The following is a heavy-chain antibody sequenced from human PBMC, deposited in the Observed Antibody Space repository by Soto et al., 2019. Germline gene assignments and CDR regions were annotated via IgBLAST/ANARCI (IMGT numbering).Heavy chain of an antibody. CDR3: GAYCSRPYCYDRGAS. D-gene: IGHD2-2*01. V-gene: IGHV4-39*01. J-gene: IGHJ5*02. CDR2: LYYTGTT. Sequence: SETLSHTCSVSGGSIGSSSYYFGWIRQPPGKGLEWIGSLYYTGTTYYNSSMKSRVTISPDNSQNQFSLRLSSVTAADTAVYYCGAYCSRPYCYDRGASWGQGTWVIVSS. CDR1: GGSIGSSSYY.